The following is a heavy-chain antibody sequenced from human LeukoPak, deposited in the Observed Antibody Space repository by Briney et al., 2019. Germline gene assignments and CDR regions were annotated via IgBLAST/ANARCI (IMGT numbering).Heavy chain of an antibody. CDR2: MNPNSGNT. J-gene: IGHJ3*02. CDR3: ARGRVVTAHAFDI. D-gene: IGHD2-21*02. Sequence: GASVKVSFKASGYTFTSYDINWVRQATGQGLEWMGWMNPNSGNTGYAQKFQGRVTMTRNTSISTAYMELSSLRSEDTAVYYRARGRVVTAHAFDIWGQGTMVTVSS. CDR1: GYTFTSYD. V-gene: IGHV1-8*01.